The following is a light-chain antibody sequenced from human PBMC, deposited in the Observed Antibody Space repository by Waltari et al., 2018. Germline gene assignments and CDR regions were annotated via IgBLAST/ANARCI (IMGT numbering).Light chain of an antibody. CDR2: KDS. CDR3: QAWDSNVVI. J-gene: IGLJ2*01. CDR1: KLGDKY. V-gene: IGLV3-1*01. Sequence: SYDLTQPPSVSVSPGQTASITCSGDKLGDKYACWYQQKPGQSPVVVTYKDSQRPSGIPERFSGSNSGNTATLTISGAQALDEADYYCQAWDSNVVIFGGGTKLTVL.